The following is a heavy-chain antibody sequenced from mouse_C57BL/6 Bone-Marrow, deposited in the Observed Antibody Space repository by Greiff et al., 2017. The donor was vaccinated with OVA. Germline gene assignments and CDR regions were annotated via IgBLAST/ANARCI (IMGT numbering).Heavy chain of an antibody. CDR1: GFTFSDYY. CDR3: ARGGGNYDFDY. Sequence: EVKLMESGGGLVQPGGSLKLSCAASGFTFSDYYMYWVRQTPEKRLEWVAYISNGGGSTYYPDTVKGRFTISSDNAKNTLYLQMSRLKSEDTAMYYCARGGGNYDFDYWGQGTTLTVSS. CDR2: ISNGGGST. D-gene: IGHD2-1*01. V-gene: IGHV5-12*01. J-gene: IGHJ2*01.